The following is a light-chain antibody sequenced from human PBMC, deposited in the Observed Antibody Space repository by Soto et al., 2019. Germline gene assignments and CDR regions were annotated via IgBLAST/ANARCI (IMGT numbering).Light chain of an antibody. CDR3: QQYNSFSST. CDR1: QGISNY. V-gene: IGKV1-9*01. Sequence: DIQLTQSPSFLSASVGDRVTITCRASQGISNYLAWYQQKPGKAPNLLIYAASTLQSGVPSRFSGSGSGTEFTLTISSLQPDDFATYYCQQYNSFSSTFGQGTKVDIK. CDR2: AAS. J-gene: IGKJ1*01.